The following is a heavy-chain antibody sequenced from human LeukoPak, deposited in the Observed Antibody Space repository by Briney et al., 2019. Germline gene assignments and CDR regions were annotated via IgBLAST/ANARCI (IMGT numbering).Heavy chain of an antibody. CDR2: ISGSGGST. CDR3: AKDRPRLRYFDWLLGY. J-gene: IGHJ4*02. V-gene: IGHV3-23*01. D-gene: IGHD3-9*01. CDR1: GFTFSSYG. Sequence: GGTLRLSCAASGFTFSSYGVSWVRQAPGKGLEWVSAISGSGGSTYYADSVKGRFTISRDNSKNTLYLQMNSLRAEDTAVYYCAKDRPRLRYFDWLLGYWGQGTLVTVAS.